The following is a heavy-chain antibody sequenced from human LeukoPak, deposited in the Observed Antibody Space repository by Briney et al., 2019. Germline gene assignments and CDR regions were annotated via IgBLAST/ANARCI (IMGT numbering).Heavy chain of an antibody. CDR2: IKSKTDGGTT. Sequence: TGGSLRLSCAASGFTFSNAWMSWVRQAPGKGLEWVGRIKSKTDGGTTDYAAPVKGRFTISRDDSKNTLYLQMNSLKTEDTAVYYCTTDPGWELLYYYYYMDVWGKGTTVTVSS. CDR3: TTDPGWELLYYYYYMDV. CDR1: GFTFSNAW. D-gene: IGHD1-26*01. V-gene: IGHV3-15*01. J-gene: IGHJ6*03.